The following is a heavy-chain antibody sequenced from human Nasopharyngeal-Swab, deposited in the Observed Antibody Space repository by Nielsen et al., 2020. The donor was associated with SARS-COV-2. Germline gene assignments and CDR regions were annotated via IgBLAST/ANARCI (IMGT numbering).Heavy chain of an antibody. D-gene: IGHD1-26*01. CDR2: IWSDGSNK. Sequence: GGSLRLSRAASGFTFSSHGMHWVRQAPGKGLEWVAVIWSDGSNKIYTDSVKGRFTFSRDNSKNTLYLQMNSLRAEDTAVYYCARDGMGGYPLYSFDSWGQGTLVTVSS. CDR3: ARDGMGGYPLYSFDS. CDR1: GFTFSSHG. V-gene: IGHV3-33*01. J-gene: IGHJ4*02.